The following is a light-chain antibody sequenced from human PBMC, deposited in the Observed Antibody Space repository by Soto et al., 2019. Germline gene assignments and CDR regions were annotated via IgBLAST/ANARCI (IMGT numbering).Light chain of an antibody. CDR2: AAS. J-gene: IGKJ1*01. CDR1: RDVGSD. CDR3: LQDYGDSWT. V-gene: IGKV1-6*01. Sequence: TQRTQSPLSLSASAGEKIIITCRASRDVGSDVSWYQKKTGQDPKIVIYAASNLYTGVPSRFSGIKSGTEFTLTISRLQTEDFASYYCLQDYGDSWTFGQRTKVDIK.